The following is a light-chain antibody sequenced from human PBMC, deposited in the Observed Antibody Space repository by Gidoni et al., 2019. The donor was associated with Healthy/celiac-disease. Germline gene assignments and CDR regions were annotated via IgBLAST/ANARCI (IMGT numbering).Light chain of an antibody. CDR3: SSYTSSSTPLYV. CDR2: EVS. Sequence: QSALTPPASVSGSPGQSITISCTGTSSDVGGYNYVSWYQQHPGKAPKLMIYEVSNRPSGVSNRFSGSKSGNTASLTISGLQAEDEADYYCSSYTSSSTPLYVFGTGTKVTVL. J-gene: IGLJ1*01. V-gene: IGLV2-14*01. CDR1: SSDVGGYNY.